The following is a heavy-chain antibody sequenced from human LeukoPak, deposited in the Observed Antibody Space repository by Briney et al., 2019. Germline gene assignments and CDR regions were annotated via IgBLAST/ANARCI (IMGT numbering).Heavy chain of an antibody. CDR2: INPSGGST. V-gene: IGHV1-46*01. J-gene: IGHJ4*02. Sequence: ASVKVSCKASGFTFTNYNLHWVRQAPGQRLEWMGIINPSGGSTNYAQNFQGRVTMTRDTSKNQFSLKLSSVTAADTAVYYCASSEYTTMEVYSYWGQGTLVTVSS. CDR1: GFTFTNYN. D-gene: IGHD4/OR15-4a*01. CDR3: ASSEYTTMEVYSY.